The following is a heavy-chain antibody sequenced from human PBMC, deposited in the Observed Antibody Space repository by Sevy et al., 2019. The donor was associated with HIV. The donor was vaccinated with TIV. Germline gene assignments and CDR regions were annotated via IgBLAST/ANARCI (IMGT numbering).Heavy chain of an antibody. CDR1: GFAFRDSA. D-gene: IGHD4-17*01. Sequence: GGSLRLSCEASGFAFRDSAIHWVRQSPGKGLEWVALISHGGSYEYYVDSVNGRFTVSSDRSKNILYLQMDSLRAEDTAVYYCARMVSGGLRWELIKENAFDIWGQGTAVTVSS. CDR2: ISHGGSYE. J-gene: IGHJ3*02. CDR3: ARMVSGGLRWELIKENAFDI. V-gene: IGHV3-30-3*01.